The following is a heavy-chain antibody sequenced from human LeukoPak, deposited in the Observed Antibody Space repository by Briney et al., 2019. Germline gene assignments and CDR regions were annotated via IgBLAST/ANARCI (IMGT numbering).Heavy chain of an antibody. V-gene: IGHV4-4*07. CDR1: GGSISSYY. Sequence: SETLSLTCTVSGGSISSYYWSWIRQPAGKGLEWIGRIHTSGSTNYNPSLKSRVTISLDTSRNQFSLKLNSVTAADTAVYYCAKSNGYGLVDIWGQGTMVTVSS. J-gene: IGHJ3*02. CDR3: AKSNGYGLVDI. CDR2: IHTSGST. D-gene: IGHD3-10*01.